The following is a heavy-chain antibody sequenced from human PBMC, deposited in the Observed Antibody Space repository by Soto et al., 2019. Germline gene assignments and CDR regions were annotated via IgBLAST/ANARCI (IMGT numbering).Heavy chain of an antibody. CDR2: INPYDSNT. CDR1: GYRFTSYW. D-gene: IGHD2-15*01. V-gene: IGHV5-51*01. CDR3: ARKCSGGSCYVGAFDI. J-gene: IGHJ3*02. Sequence: GESLKISCKGSGYRFTSYWIGWVRQMPGKGLQWMGIINPYDSNTRYSPSFQGQVTISADKSISTAYLQWSSLKASDTAMYYCARKCSGGSCYVGAFDIWGQGTMVTVS.